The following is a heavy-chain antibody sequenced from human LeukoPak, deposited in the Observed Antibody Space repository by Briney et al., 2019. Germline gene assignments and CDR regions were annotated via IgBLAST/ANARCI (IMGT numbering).Heavy chain of an antibody. CDR1: GGSISSYY. V-gene: IGHV4-59*01. J-gene: IGHJ5*02. CDR2: IYYSGST. CDR3: ARVYGSGSYYQAGSYNWFDP. Sequence: PSETLSLTCTVSGGSISSYYWSWIRQPPGKGLEWIGYIYYSGSTNYNPSLKSRVTISVDTSKNQFSLKLSSVTAADTAVYYCARVYGSGSYYQAGSYNWFDPWGQGTLVTVSS. D-gene: IGHD3-10*01.